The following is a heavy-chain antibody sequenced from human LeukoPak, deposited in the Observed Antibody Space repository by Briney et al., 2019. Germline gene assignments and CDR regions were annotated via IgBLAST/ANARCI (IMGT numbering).Heavy chain of an antibody. Sequence: GESLKISXKGSGYSFTSYWIGWVRQMPGKGREWMGIIYPGDSDTRYSPSFQGQVTISADKSISTAYLQWSSLKASDTAMYYCARPRGDYSNYDAFDIWGQGTMVTVSS. CDR2: IYPGDSDT. CDR1: GYSFTSYW. D-gene: IGHD4-11*01. J-gene: IGHJ3*02. V-gene: IGHV5-51*01. CDR3: ARPRGDYSNYDAFDI.